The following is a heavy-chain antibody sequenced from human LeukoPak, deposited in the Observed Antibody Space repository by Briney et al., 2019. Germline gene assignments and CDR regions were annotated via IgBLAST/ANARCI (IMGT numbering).Heavy chain of an antibody. CDR1: GFTFSSYG. V-gene: IGHV3-30*02. CDR2: IRYDGSNK. D-gene: IGHD1-1*01. Sequence: GGSLRLSCAASGFTFSSYGMHWVRQAPGKGLEWVAFIRYDGSNKYYADSVKGRFTISRDNSKNTLYLQMNSLRAEDTAVYYCAKDARYNWNSTGGRSFDYWGQRTLVTVSS. CDR3: AKDARYNWNSTGGRSFDY. J-gene: IGHJ4*02.